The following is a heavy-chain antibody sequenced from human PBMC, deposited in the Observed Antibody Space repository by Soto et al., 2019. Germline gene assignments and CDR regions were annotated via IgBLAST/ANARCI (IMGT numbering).Heavy chain of an antibody. D-gene: IGHD3-16*02. CDR1: GGSISSYY. V-gene: IGHV4-4*07. CDR3: ARLQLSGGWFDP. J-gene: IGHJ5*02. CDR2: IYTSGRT. Sequence: QVQLQESGPGLVKPSETLSLTCTVSGGSISSYYWSWIRQPAGTGLEWIGRIYTSGRTNYNPSLKSRVTMSVDTSKNQFSLKLSSVNAADTAVYYCARLQLSGGWFDPWGQGTLVTVSS.